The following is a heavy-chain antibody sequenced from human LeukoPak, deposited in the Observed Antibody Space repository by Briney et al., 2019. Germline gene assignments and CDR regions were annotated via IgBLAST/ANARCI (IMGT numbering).Heavy chain of an antibody. CDR2: ISGSGGST. J-gene: IGHJ6*02. D-gene: IGHD3-10*01. CDR1: GFTFSSYA. CDR3: AKSPEPTYYYGLPLFYYYYGMDV. V-gene: IGHV3-23*01. Sequence: GGSLRLSCAASGFTFSSYAMSWVRQAPGEGLEWVSAISGSGGSTYYADSVKGRFTISRDNSKNTLYLQMNSLRAEDTAVYYCAKSPEPTYYYGLPLFYYYYGMDVWGQGTTVTVSS.